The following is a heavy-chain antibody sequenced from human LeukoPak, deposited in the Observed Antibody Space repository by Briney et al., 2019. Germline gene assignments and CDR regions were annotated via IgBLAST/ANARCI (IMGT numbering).Heavy chain of an antibody. Sequence: SGTLSLTCGVSGGSISNTNWWTWVRQPPGKGLEWIGEVNLQGSTNYNPSLKGRVAISVDKSENHISLKLTSVTAADTAVHYCAREGGPYRPLDYSGQGTLVTVAS. V-gene: IGHV4-4*02. CDR3: AREGGPYRPLDY. CDR1: GGSISNTNW. J-gene: IGHJ4*02. CDR2: VNLQGST.